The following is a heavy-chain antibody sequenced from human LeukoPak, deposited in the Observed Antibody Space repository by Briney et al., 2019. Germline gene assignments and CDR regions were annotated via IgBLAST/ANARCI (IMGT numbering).Heavy chain of an antibody. Sequence: ASVKVSCKASGYTFTSYAMHWVRQAPGQRLEWMGWINAGNGNIKCSQKFQGRVTITRDTSASTAYMELSSLRSEDTAVYYCASSWSFDYWGQGTLVTVSS. J-gene: IGHJ4*02. V-gene: IGHV1-3*01. CDR2: INAGNGNI. CDR1: GYTFTSYA. D-gene: IGHD6-13*01. CDR3: ASSWSFDY.